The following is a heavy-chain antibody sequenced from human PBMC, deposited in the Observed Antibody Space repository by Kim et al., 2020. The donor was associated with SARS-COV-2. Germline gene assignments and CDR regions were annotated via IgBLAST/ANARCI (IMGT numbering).Heavy chain of an antibody. V-gene: IGHV3-23*01. Sequence: GGSLRLSCAASGFTFSSYAMSWVRQAPGKGLEWVSAISGSGGSTYYADSVKGRFTISRDNSKNTLYLQMNSLRAEDTAVYYCAKGGPYYYDSSGYPAGAFDIWGQGTMVTVSS. CDR3: AKGGPYYYDSSGYPAGAFDI. D-gene: IGHD3-22*01. J-gene: IGHJ3*02. CDR1: GFTFSSYA. CDR2: ISGSGGST.